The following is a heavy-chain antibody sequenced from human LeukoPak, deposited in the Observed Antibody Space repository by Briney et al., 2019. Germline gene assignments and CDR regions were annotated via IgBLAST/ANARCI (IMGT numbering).Heavy chain of an antibody. J-gene: IGHJ4*02. CDR3: AIERQAWGVAADYFDY. CDR1: GFTFSSYA. D-gene: IGHD3-16*01. Sequence: GGSLRLSCAASGFTFSSYAITWVRQAPGKGLEWVSSISGSSTSTYYAESVKGRFTISRDNSKNTLYLQMNSLRAEDTAVYYCAIERQAWGVAADYFDYWGQGTLVTVSS. CDR2: ISGSSTST. V-gene: IGHV3-23*01.